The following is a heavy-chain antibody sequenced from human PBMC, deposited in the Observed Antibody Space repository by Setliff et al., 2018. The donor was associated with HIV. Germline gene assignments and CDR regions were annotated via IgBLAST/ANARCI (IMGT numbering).Heavy chain of an antibody. J-gene: IGHJ5*02. CDR2: VYYGGST. Sequence: SETLSLTCAVSGDSISSSIYYWGWIRQPPGKGLEWIGSVYYGGSTYYNPFFESRGTISRDMSKNQFSLRLTSVTAADTAVYYCARQPYDSRSFGWFDPWGQGTLVTVSS. D-gene: IGHD3-10*01. V-gene: IGHV4-39*01. CDR1: GDSISSSIYY. CDR3: ARQPYDSRSFGWFDP.